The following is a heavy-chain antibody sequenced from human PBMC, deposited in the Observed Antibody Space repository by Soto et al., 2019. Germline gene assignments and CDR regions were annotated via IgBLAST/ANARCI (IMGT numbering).Heavy chain of an antibody. J-gene: IGHJ6*04. Sequence: PSETLSLTCAVSGGSISSSNWWSWVRQPPGKGLEWIGEIYHSGSTNYNPSLKSRVTISVDKSKNQYSLKLSTVTAADTAVYFCVRREYCTNGVCYYGMDVWGKGTTVTVSS. D-gene: IGHD2-8*01. CDR3: VRREYCTNGVCYYGMDV. CDR1: GGSISSSNW. CDR2: IYHSGST. V-gene: IGHV4-4*02.